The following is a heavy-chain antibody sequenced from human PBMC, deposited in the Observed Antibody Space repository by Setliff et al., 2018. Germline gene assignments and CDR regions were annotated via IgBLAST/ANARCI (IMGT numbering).Heavy chain of an antibody. CDR1: GGSMTSYY. D-gene: IGHD3-10*01. V-gene: IGHV4-59*13. J-gene: IGHJ4*02. CDR2: VHYSGDS. CDR3: ARQPSSGSYYNPRPYYFDY. Sequence: SETLSLTCTVSGGSMTSYYWSWIRQSPWKGLEWIGYVHYSGDSNYNPSLKSRVTMSVDTSKNQFSLNLRSVTAADTAVYYCARQPSSGSYYNPRPYYFDYWGQGTLVTVSA.